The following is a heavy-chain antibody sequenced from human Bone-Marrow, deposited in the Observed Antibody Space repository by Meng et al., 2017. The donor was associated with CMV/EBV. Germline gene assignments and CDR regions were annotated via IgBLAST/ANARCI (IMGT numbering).Heavy chain of an antibody. CDR1: GFTFDDYA. J-gene: IGHJ1*01. V-gene: IGHV3-9*01. CDR3: AKDMYSSSYGYFQH. Sequence: SLKISCAASGFTFDDYAMHWVRQAPGKGLEWVSGISWNSGSIGYADSVKGRFTISRDNAKNSLYLQMNSLRAEDTALYYCAKDMYSSSYGYFQHWGQGTLVTFSS. CDR2: ISWNSGSI. D-gene: IGHD6-6*01.